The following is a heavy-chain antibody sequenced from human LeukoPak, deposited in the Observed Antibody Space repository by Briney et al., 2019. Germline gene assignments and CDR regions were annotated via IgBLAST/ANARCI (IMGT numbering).Heavy chain of an antibody. CDR3: ARQGYSYGYVGFFDC. V-gene: IGHV5-51*01. Sequence: GESLKISCKGSGYSFTSYWIGWVRQMPGKGLEWMGIIYPGDSDTRYSPSFQGQVTISADKSISTAYLQWSSLKASDTAMYYCARQGYSYGYVGFFDCWGQGTLVTVSS. CDR2: IYPGDSDT. J-gene: IGHJ4*02. D-gene: IGHD5-18*01. CDR1: GYSFTSYW.